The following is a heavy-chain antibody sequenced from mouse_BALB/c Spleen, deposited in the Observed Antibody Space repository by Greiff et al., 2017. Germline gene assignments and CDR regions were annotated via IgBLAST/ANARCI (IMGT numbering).Heavy chain of an antibody. V-gene: IGHV5-4*02. CDR1: GFTFSDYY. J-gene: IGHJ3*01. CDR3: ARAGDYDGFAY. D-gene: IGHD2-4*01. CDR2: ISDGGSYT. Sequence: DVKLVESGGGLVKPGGSLKLSCAASGFTFSDYYMYWVRQTPEKRLEWVATISDGGSYTYYPDSVKGRFTISRDNAKNNLYLQMSSLKSEDTAMYYCARAGDYDGFAYWGQGTLVTVSA.